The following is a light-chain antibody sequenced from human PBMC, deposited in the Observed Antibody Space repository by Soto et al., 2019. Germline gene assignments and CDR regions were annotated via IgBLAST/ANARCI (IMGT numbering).Light chain of an antibody. CDR3: QQYYSPPPRT. V-gene: IGKV3-20*01. CDR2: GAS. J-gene: IGKJ2*01. Sequence: EIVLTQSPGTLSLSPGERATLSCSASQSVSSRYLAWYQQKPGQAPRLLIYGASSRATGIPDRFSGSGSGTEFTLTISRLEPEDFAVYYCQQYYSPPPRTFGQGTKLEIK. CDR1: QSVSSRY.